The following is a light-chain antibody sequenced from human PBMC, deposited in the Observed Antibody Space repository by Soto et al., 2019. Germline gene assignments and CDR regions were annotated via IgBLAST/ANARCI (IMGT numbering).Light chain of an antibody. CDR1: SSNIGSNT. V-gene: IGLV1-44*01. J-gene: IGLJ1*01. Sequence: QSVLTQPPSASGTPGQRVTISCSGSSSNIGSNTVNWYQQLPGTAPKLLIYNNNQRPSGVPDRFSGFKSGTSASLAISGLQSEIEADYYCAAWVDSLDGFVFRTGTKVTVL. CDR2: NNN. CDR3: AAWVDSLDGFV.